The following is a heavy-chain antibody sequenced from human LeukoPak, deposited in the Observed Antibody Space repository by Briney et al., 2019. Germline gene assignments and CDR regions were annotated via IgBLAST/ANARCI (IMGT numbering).Heavy chain of an antibody. Sequence: PGGSLRLSCAASGFTFSSYAMSWVRQAPGKGLEWVSAISGSGGSTYYADSVKGRFTISRDNSKNTLYLQMNSLRAEDTAVYYCAKDSSAVDGSPRIGSPPGGAFDIWGQGTMVTVSS. V-gene: IGHV3-23*01. CDR2: ISGSGGST. J-gene: IGHJ3*02. D-gene: IGHD3-10*01. CDR3: AKDSSAVDGSPRIGSPPGGAFDI. CDR1: GFTFSSYA.